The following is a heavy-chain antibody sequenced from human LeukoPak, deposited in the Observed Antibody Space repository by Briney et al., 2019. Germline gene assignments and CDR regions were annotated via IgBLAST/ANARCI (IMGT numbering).Heavy chain of an antibody. Sequence: PGGSLRLSCAASGFTFSSYWMHWFRQAPGQGLVWVSRINPDGGSTAYADSVKGRFTISRDNAKNTLYLQMNSLRVEDTAVYYCTRGQQLVGDWGQGTLVTVSS. J-gene: IGHJ4*02. CDR3: TRGQQLVGD. CDR2: INPDGGST. CDR1: GFTFSSYW. V-gene: IGHV3-74*01. D-gene: IGHD6-13*01.